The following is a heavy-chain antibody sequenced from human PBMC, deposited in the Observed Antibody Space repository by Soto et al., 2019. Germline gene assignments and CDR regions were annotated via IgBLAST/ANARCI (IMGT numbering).Heavy chain of an antibody. J-gene: IGHJ6*02. Sequence: SETLSLTCAVYGGSFSGYYWSWIRQPPGKGLEWIGEINHSGSTNYNPSLKSRVTISVDTSKNQFSLKLSSVTAADTAVYYCARGTHDFWSGYYIRYYYGMDVWGQGTTVTVS. D-gene: IGHD3-3*01. V-gene: IGHV4-34*01. CDR2: INHSGST. CDR3: ARGTHDFWSGYYIRYYYGMDV. CDR1: GGSFSGYY.